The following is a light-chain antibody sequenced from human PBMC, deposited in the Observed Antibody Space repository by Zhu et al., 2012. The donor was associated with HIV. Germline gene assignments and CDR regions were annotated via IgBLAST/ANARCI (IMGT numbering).Light chain of an antibody. CDR3: QQYANIPGT. J-gene: IGKJ1*01. CDR2: GVS. CDR1: LSITNTY. V-gene: IGKV3-20*01. Sequence: EIVLTQSPGTLSLSPGEGATLSCRASLSITNTYLAWYQQKPGQAPRLLIYGVSTRATGIPDRFSGSGSGTDFTLTISRLEPEDFAVYYCQQYANIPGTFGLGDQGG.